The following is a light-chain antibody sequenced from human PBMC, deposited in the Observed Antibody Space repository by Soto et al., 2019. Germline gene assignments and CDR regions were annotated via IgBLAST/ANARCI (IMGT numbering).Light chain of an antibody. CDR1: QSISSW. CDR3: QQYNSYPYT. J-gene: IGKJ2*01. Sequence: DIQMTQSPSTLSASVGDRVTITCRASQSISSWLAWYQQKPGKAPKLLIYKASSLESGVPSRFSGSGSGTECTLTISSLQPDDFATYYCQQYNSYPYTFGQGTKLEIK. CDR2: KAS. V-gene: IGKV1-5*03.